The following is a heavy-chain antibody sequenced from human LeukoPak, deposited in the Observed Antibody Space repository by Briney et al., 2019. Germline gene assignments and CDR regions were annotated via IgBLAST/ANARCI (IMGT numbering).Heavy chain of an antibody. CDR1: GDTMHGSSYY. D-gene: IGHD2-2*03. V-gene: IGHV4-39*07. J-gene: IGHJ5*02. Sequence: PSETLSLTCTVSGDTMHGSSYYWGWIRQPPGKGLEWIGSIYYNAATYNNPSLKSRVAMSVDTSKNQFSLRLTSVTAADTAVYFCARGRGYCSPTTCQGLFDPWGQGNLVTVSS. CDR3: ARGRGYCSPTTCQGLFDP. CDR2: IYYNAAT.